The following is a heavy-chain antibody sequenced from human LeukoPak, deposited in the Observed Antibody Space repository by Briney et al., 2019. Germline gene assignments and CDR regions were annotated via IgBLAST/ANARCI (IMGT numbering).Heavy chain of an antibody. CDR3: ARQYTSSFEY. J-gene: IGHJ4*02. CDR2: ISANNGDT. CDR1: GYTFTGYY. D-gene: IGHD6-6*01. V-gene: IGHV1-18*04. Sequence: ASVKVSCKASGYTFTGYYMHWVRQAPGQGLEWMGWISANNGDTDYPPKLQDRVTMTTDTYTSTAYMELRSLRSEDTAVYYCARQYTSSFEYWGQGTLVTVSS.